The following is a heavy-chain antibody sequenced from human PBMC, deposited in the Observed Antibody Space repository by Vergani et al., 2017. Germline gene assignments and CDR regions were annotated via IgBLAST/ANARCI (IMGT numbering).Heavy chain of an antibody. CDR1: GYTFSNYY. CDR3: ARGDYGILTGYGY. D-gene: IGHD3-9*01. V-gene: IGHV1-46*03. J-gene: IGHJ4*02. Sequence: QVHVVQSAADVKKSGASVTVSCKTSGYTFSNYYMHWVRQAPGQGLEWMGIINPSGGHTNYAQKFQGRVTMTRDTSTSTVYMELSSLRSEDTAIYYCARGDYGILTGYGYWGQGTLVTVSA. CDR2: INPSGGHT.